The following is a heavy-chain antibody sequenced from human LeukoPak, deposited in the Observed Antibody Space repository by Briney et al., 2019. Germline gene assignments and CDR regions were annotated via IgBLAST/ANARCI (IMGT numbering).Heavy chain of an antibody. J-gene: IGHJ3*01. D-gene: IGHD2-2*01. Sequence: GGCLRLSCAASGFIFSDHYMDWVRQAPGKGREWVGRTRNKANGYTTEYAASVKGRFTVSRDDTNDSPYLQMDSLKTEDTAMYYCTRVSRTYQGAFDVWGQGTMVTVSS. CDR3: TRVSRTYQGAFDV. CDR1: GFIFSDHY. V-gene: IGHV3-72*01. CDR2: TRNKANGYTT.